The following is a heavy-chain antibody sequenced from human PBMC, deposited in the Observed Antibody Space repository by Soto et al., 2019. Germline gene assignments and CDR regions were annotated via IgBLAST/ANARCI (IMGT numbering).Heavy chain of an antibody. D-gene: IGHD6-19*01. CDR2: ISHSGSR. CDR1: GGSFSGYF. J-gene: IGHJ4*02. CDR3: ARGLAYDRPITVAEPFDS. V-gene: IGHV4-34*01. Sequence: SETLSLTCVVSGGSFSGYFWTGIRQSPGRGLEWIGEISHSGSRNYNPAFQSRVIISVDSSKNHVSLKLSSVTAADSATYFCARGLAYDRPITVAEPFDSWGQGTLVTVSS.